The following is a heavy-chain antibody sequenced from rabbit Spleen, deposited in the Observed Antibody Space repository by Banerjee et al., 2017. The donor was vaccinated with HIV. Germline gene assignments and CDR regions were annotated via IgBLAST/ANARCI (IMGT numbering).Heavy chain of an antibody. D-gene: IGHD1-1*01. J-gene: IGHJ4*01. CDR3: ARDVDTIYFRFSL. CDR2: IYISGGST. CDR1: GIDFTNYY. Sequence: QEQLTETGGGLVQPGGSLTLSCKASGIDFTNYYITWVRQAPGKGLEWIACIYISGGSTYYASWAKGRFTISETSSTTVTLQMTSLTAADTATYFCARDVDTIYFRFSLWGPGTLV. V-gene: IGHV1S45*01.